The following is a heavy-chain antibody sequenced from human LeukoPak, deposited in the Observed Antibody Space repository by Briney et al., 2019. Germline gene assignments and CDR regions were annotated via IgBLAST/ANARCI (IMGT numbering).Heavy chain of an antibody. CDR2: INPNGDAT. J-gene: IGHJ5*02. Sequence: ASVKVSCKTSGYTFTKYLIHWVRQAPGQGLEWVGTINPNGDATNYAPRLQGRLTLTQDTSTSSVYMELRGLTPDDTAVYYCARPLFCAFDNCGYWLDPWGPGTLVTVSS. D-gene: IGHD1-20*01. CDR1: GYTFTKYL. CDR3: ARPLFCAFDNCGYWLDP. V-gene: IGHV1-46*01.